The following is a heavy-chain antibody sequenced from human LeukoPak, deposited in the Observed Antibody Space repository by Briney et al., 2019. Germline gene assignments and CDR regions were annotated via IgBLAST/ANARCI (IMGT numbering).Heavy chain of an antibody. D-gene: IGHD3-10*02. V-gene: IGHV3-48*01. CDR1: GFSFRSYS. J-gene: IGHJ4*02. CDR2: ISHSGSAE. CDR3: ARDYVFAFDY. Sequence: PGGSLRLSCAASGFSFRSYSMNWVRQAPGKGLEWISYISHSGSAEHYTDSVKGRFTISRDNAKNALYLQMNRLRAEDTAVYFCARDYVFAFDYWSQGTLVTVSS.